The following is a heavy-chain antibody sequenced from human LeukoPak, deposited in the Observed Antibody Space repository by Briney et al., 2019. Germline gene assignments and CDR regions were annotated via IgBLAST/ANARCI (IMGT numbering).Heavy chain of an antibody. V-gene: IGHV1-2*02. CDR3: AGEYCSGDNCRQGFDY. D-gene: IGHD2-15*01. CDR2: LNPNSGDT. Sequence: ASVKVSCKASGYTFTDYYIHWVRQAPGQGLERMGWLNPNSGDTNHAQIFQGRVTLTRDTSISTAYMELSSLRSDDSAVYYCAGEYCSGDNCRQGFDYWGQGTLVTVSS. CDR1: GYTFTDYY. J-gene: IGHJ4*02.